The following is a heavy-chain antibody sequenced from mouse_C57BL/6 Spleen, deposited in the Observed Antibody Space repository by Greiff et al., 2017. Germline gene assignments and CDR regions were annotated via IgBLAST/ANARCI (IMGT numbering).Heavy chain of an antibody. Sequence: EVQVLESGGDLVKPGGSLKLSCAASGFTFSSYGMSWVRQTPDKRLEWVATISSGGSYTYYPDSVKGRFTISRDNAKNTLYLQMSSLKSEDTAMYYCARQAWDYWGQGTTLTVSS. CDR2: ISSGGSYT. J-gene: IGHJ2*01. V-gene: IGHV5-6*01. D-gene: IGHD6-1*01. CDR3: ARQAWDY. CDR1: GFTFSSYG.